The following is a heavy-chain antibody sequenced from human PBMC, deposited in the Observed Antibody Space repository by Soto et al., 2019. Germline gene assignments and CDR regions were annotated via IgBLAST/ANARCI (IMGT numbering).Heavy chain of an antibody. CDR2: IYYSGST. CDR1: GGSISSYY. D-gene: IGHD6-19*01. CDR3: AREAVAGAFDY. J-gene: IGHJ4*02. Sequence: SETLSHTCTVSGGSISSYYWSWIRQPPGKGLEWIGYIYYSGSTNYNPSLKSRFTISVDTSKNQFSLKVSSVTAADTAVYYCAREAVAGAFDYWGQGTLVTVSS. V-gene: IGHV4-59*01.